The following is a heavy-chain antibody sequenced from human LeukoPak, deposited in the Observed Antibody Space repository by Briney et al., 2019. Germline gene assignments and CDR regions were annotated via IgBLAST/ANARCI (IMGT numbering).Heavy chain of an antibody. CDR2: ISSSSSYI. D-gene: IGHD5/OR15-5a*01. CDR3: AMGDVSTSVTPSVFDY. Sequence: PGGSLRLSCAASGDTITVYSINWVRQAPGKGLEWVSSISSSSSYIYYADSVKGRFTISRDNAKNSLYLQMNSLRAENTAVYYCAMGDVSTSVTPSVFDYWGQGTLVTVSS. J-gene: IGHJ4*02. CDR1: GDTITVYS. V-gene: IGHV3-21*01.